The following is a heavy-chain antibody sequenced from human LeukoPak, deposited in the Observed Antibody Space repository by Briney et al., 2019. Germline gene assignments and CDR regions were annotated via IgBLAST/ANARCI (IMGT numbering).Heavy chain of an antibody. J-gene: IGHJ3*02. CDR1: GYTFTSYD. V-gene: IGHV1-8*03. D-gene: IGHD2-2*01. Sequence: GASVKVSCKASGYTFTSYDINWVRQATGQGLEWMGWMNPNSGNTGYAQKFQGRVTITRNTSISTAYMELSSLRSEDTAVYYCARDVPFRSTHDAFDIWGQGTMVTVSS. CDR3: ARDVPFRSTHDAFDI. CDR2: MNPNSGNT.